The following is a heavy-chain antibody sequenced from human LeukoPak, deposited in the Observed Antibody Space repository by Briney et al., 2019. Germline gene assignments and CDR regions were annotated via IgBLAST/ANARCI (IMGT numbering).Heavy chain of an antibody. CDR3: AELGITMIGGV. CDR2: ISSSSSTI. CDR1: AFTFSSYE. Sequence: PGGSLSLSCAASAFTFSSYEVSWVRQAAGKGLEWVAYISSSSSTIYYADSVKGRFTISRDNAKNSLYLQMNSLRAEDTAVYYCAELGITMIGGVWGKGTTVTISS. J-gene: IGHJ6*04. D-gene: IGHD3-10*02. V-gene: IGHV3-48*03.